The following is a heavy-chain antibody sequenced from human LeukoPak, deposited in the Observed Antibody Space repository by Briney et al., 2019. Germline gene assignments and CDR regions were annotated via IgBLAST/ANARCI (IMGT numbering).Heavy chain of an antibody. CDR2: IIPIFGTA. Sequence: SVKVSSKASGGTFSSYAISWVRQAPGQGLEWMGGIIPIFGTANYAQKFQGRVTITADESTSTAYMELSSLRSEDTAVYYCARDLGCGGDCYYLDVWGQGTTVTVSS. V-gene: IGHV1-69*13. D-gene: IGHD2-21*02. CDR1: GGTFSSYA. CDR3: ARDLGCGGDCYYLDV. J-gene: IGHJ6*02.